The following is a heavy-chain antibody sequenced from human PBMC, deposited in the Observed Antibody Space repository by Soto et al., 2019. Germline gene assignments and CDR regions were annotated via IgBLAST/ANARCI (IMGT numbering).Heavy chain of an antibody. CDR3: ARGKVEEWLVSSSYYYMDA. Sequence: SETLSLTCTVSGGSISSYYWSWIRPPPGKGLEWIGYIYYSGSTNYNPSLKSRVTISVDTSKNQFSLKLSSVTAADTAVYYCARGKVEEWLVSSSYYYMDAWGQGNTVTISS. CDR2: IYYSGST. D-gene: IGHD3-3*01. CDR1: GGSISSYY. J-gene: IGHJ6*03. V-gene: IGHV4-59*01.